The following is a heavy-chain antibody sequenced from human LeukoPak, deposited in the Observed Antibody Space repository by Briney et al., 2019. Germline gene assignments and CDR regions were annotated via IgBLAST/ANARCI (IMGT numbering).Heavy chain of an antibody. D-gene: IGHD3-22*01. V-gene: IGHV1-69*13. J-gene: IGHJ4*02. CDR1: GGTFSSYA. Sequence: SVKVSCKASGGTFSSYAISWVRQAPGQGLEWTGGIIPIFGTANYAQKFQGRVTITADESTSTAYMELSSLRSEDTAVYYCARDRGNYYDSSGYGIGYWGQGTLVTVSS. CDR2: IIPIFGTA. CDR3: ARDRGNYYDSSGYGIGY.